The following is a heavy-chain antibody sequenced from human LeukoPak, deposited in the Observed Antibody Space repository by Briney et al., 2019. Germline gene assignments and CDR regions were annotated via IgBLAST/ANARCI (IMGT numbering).Heavy chain of an antibody. Sequence: SGPALVKPTQTLTLTCTFSGFSLSTSGMCVTWIRQPPGKALEWLARIDWDDDKYYSTSLKTRLTISKDTSKNQVVLTMTNMDPADTATYYCARILKISSSNYYYYMDVWGKGTTVTVSS. CDR1: GFSLSTSGMC. D-gene: IGHD6-6*01. V-gene: IGHV2-70*11. J-gene: IGHJ6*03. CDR3: ARILKISSSNYYYYMDV. CDR2: IDWDDDK.